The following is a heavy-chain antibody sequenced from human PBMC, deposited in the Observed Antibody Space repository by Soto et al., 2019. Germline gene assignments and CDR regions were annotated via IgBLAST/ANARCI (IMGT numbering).Heavy chain of an antibody. J-gene: IGHJ4*02. D-gene: IGHD2-21*02. CDR3: XXDXXPVPYCGDDCFRDF. CDR2: VRGRGTGT. CDR1: GFTFGEHA. Sequence: GGSLRLSCAASGFTFGEHAMSWVRQAPGKGLEWISSVRGRGTGTYYADSXXXRXXXXXDXSXNTLYLQMNSLRAEDTAMYYXXXDXXPVPYCGDDCFRDFWGQGTLVTVSS. V-gene: IGHV3-23*01.